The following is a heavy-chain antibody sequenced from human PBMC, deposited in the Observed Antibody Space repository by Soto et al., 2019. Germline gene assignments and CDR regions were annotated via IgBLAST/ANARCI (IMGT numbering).Heavy chain of an antibody. CDR3: ARDPRNYYGMDV. J-gene: IGHJ6*02. CDR2: INAGNGNT. Sequence: ASVKVSCKASGYTFTSYAMHWVRQAPGQRLEWMGWINAGNGNTKYSQKFQGRVTITRDTSASTAYMELSSLRSEDTAVYYCARDPRNYYGMDVWGQGTTVTVSS. V-gene: IGHV1-3*01. CDR1: GYTFTSYA.